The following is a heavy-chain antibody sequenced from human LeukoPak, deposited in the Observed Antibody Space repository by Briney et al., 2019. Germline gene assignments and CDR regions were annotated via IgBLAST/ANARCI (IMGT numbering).Heavy chain of an antibody. CDR1: GGSISSGSCY. J-gene: IGHJ6*03. CDR3: ARSLPFSSSRRYYYYMDV. D-gene: IGHD6-13*01. Sequence: SETLSLTCTVSGGSISSGSCYWSWIRQPAGKGLEWIGRIYTSGSTNYNPSLKSRVTISVDTSKNQFSLKLSSVTAADTAVYYCARSLPFSSSRRYYYYMDVWGKGTTVTVSS. V-gene: IGHV4-61*02. CDR2: IYTSGST.